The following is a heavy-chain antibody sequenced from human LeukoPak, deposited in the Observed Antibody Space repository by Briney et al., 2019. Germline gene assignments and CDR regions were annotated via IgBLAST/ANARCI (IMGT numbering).Heavy chain of an antibody. D-gene: IGHD4-17*01. V-gene: IGHV4-39*07. CDR2: IYYSGST. J-gene: IGHJ4*02. CDR1: GGSISSSSYY. Sequence: PSETLSLTCTVSGGSISSSSYYWGWTRQPPGKGLEWIGSIYYSGSTYYNPSLKSRVTISVDTSKNQFSLKLSSVTAADTAVYYCARVVVRIDYGDYAFDYWGQGTLVTVSS. CDR3: ARVVVRIDYGDYAFDY.